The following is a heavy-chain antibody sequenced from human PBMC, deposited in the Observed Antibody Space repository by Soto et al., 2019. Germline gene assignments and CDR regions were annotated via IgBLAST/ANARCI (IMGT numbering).Heavy chain of an antibody. V-gene: IGHV3-74*01. CDR1: GFTFSGYW. CDR3: AREKYSGSDYQFFDY. CDR2: INTDGSIT. D-gene: IGHD5-12*01. J-gene: IGHJ4*02. Sequence: GGSLRLSCAASGFTFSGYWMHWVRQAPGKGLVWVSHINTDGSITTYADSVKGRFTISRDNAKNTLYLQMNTLRAEDTAVYYCAREKYSGSDYQFFDYWGRGTLVTVSS.